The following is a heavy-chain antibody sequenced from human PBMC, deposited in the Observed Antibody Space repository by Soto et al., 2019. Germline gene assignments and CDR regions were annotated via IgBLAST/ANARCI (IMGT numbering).Heavy chain of an antibody. CDR3: ARDPSEGSYYGSAIED. Sequence: QVQLVQSGAEVKKPGASVKVSCKASGYIFTKYYIHWVRQAPGRGLEWMGVINPSGGTATYAQKFQDRVTLTRDTSTSTVDMELSRLRSDDTGVYYCARDPSEGSYYGSAIEDWGQGTMVTVS. J-gene: IGHJ3*01. D-gene: IGHD1-26*01. V-gene: IGHV1-46*01. CDR2: INPSGGTA. CDR1: GYIFTKYY.